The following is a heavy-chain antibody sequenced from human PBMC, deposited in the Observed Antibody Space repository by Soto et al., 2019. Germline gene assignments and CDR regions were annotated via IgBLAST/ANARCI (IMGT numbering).Heavy chain of an antibody. CDR1: DGSVSSNNYY. CDR2: IFSTGTA. CDR3: ARDIDFGMDV. D-gene: IGHD3-16*02. J-gene: IGHJ6*02. V-gene: IGHV4-30-4*01. Sequence: SETLSLTCTVSDGSVSSNNYYWSWIRQPPGKGLEWIGYIFSTGTAYYNPSLQSRVTISLDMSKNQFSLKLSSVTAADTAVYYCARDIDFGMDVWGQGTTVTVSS.